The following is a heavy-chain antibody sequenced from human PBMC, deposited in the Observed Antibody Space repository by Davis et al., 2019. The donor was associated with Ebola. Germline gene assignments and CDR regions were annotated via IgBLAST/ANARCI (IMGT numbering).Heavy chain of an antibody. CDR1: GGSISSHY. J-gene: IGHJ4*02. CDR3: ARGPAIDYGDYGVDY. V-gene: IGHV4-59*11. Sequence: SETLSLTCSVSGGSISSHYWTWIRQPPGKGLEWIGHIHYSGSTHYNPSLKSRVTTSVDTSKNQFSLSLSSVTAADTAVYYCARGPAIDYGDYGVDYWGQGTLVTVSS. CDR2: IHYSGST. D-gene: IGHD4-17*01.